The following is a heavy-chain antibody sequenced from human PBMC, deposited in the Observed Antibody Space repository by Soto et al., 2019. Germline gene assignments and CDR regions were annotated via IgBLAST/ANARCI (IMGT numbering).Heavy chain of an antibody. D-gene: IGHD6-13*01. J-gene: IGHJ4*02. V-gene: IGHV2-5*02. CDR3: ARPNITAATDY. CDR1: AFSLSTSGVG. CDR2: VYWDDDK. Sequence: QITLKESGPTLVKPTQTLTMTCTFSAFSLSTSGVGVGWIRQPPGKALEWLALVYWDDDKRYSPSLKSRLTITKDTSKNQVVLTMTNMDPVDTATYYCARPNITAATDYWGQGTLVTVSS.